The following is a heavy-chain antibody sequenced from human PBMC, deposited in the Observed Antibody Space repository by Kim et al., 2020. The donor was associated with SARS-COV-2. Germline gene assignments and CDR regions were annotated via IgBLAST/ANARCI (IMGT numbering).Heavy chain of an antibody. Sequence: ASLKVSCKASGYTFTSYDINWVRQATGQGLEWMGWMNPNSGNTGYAQKFQGRVTMTRNTSISTAYMELSSLRSEDTAVYYCARAAGYSNYIGQNYYYYGMDVWGQGTTVTVSS. CDR2: MNPNSGNT. CDR1: GYTFTSYD. CDR3: ARAAGYSNYIGQNYYYYGMDV. D-gene: IGHD4-4*01. V-gene: IGHV1-8*01. J-gene: IGHJ6*02.